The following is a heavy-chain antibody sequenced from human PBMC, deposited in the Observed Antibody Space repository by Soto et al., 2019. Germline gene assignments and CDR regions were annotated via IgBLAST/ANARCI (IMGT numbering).Heavy chain of an antibody. D-gene: IGHD3-16*02. Sequence: QVQLVQSGAEVKKPGASMKVSCKASGYTFTNYGISWVRQAPGQGLEWMGWISTNSGHTDYAQNLRGRVTMTTDTSTTTAYMELRSLRSDDTALYYCAREEYRQLDHWGQGTLVTVSS. CDR1: GYTFTNYG. CDR2: ISTNSGHT. CDR3: AREEYRQLDH. V-gene: IGHV1-18*04. J-gene: IGHJ5*02.